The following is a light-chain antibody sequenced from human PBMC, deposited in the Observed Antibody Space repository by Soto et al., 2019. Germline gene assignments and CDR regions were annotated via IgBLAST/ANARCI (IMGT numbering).Light chain of an antibody. Sequence: DIVMTQSPLSLPVTPGEPASISCRSSQSLLHSNGYNYLDWYLQKPGQSPQLLIYLGSNRASGVPDRFIGSGSGEDFTLKISRVEAEDVGVYYCMQALQTPPWTFGQGTKVESK. CDR3: MQALQTPPWT. CDR2: LGS. J-gene: IGKJ1*01. V-gene: IGKV2-28*01. CDR1: QSLLHSNGYNY.